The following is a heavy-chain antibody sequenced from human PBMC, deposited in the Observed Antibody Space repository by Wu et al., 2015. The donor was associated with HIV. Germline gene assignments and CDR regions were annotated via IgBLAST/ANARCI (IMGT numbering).Heavy chain of an antibody. J-gene: IGHJ4*02. D-gene: IGHD2-21*02. CDR1: GGTFSSYA. CDR2: IIPIFGTA. V-gene: IGHV1-69*05. Sequence: QVQLVQSGAEVKKPGSSVKVSCKASGGTFSSYAISWVRQAPGQGLEWMGGIIPIFGTANYAQKFQGRVTITTDESTSTAYMELSSLRSEDTAVYYCARGTPDLAYCGGDCSPLADYWGQGTLVTVSS. CDR3: ARGTPDLAYCGGDCSPLADY.